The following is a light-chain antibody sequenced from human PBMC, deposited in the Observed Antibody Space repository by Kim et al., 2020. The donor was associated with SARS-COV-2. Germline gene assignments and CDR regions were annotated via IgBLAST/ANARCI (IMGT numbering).Light chain of an antibody. CDR2: LNSDGSH. CDR3: QTWGTGMGV. J-gene: IGLJ2*01. Sequence: QPVLTQSPSASASLGASVKLTCTLSSGHSSYAIAWHQQQPEKGPRYLMKLNSDGSHSKGDGIPDRFSGSSSGAERYLTISSLQSEDEADYYCQTWGTGMGVFGGVTQLTVL. CDR1: SGHSSYA. V-gene: IGLV4-69*01.